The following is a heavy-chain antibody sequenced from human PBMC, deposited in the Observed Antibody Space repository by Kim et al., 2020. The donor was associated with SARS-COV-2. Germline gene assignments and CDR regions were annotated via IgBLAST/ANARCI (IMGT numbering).Heavy chain of an antibody. V-gene: IGHV3-23*01. D-gene: IGHD4-17*01. CDR2: T. Sequence: TYYASSGTVRLHIAREQSKNTLYQQMSSRRAEDTAVYYCAKASNHGAHFDYWGQGTLVTVSS. CDR3: AKASNHGAHFDY. J-gene: IGHJ4*02.